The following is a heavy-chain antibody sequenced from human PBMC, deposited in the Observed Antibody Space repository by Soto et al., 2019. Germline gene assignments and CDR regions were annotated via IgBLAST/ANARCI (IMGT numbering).Heavy chain of an antibody. CDR3: ARDPRGTVVGYYYYAMDV. CDR2: INPRSGSA. CDR1: GDTFNNHF. Sequence: QVQLVQSGAEVKRPGASVKVSCKASGDTFNNHFLHWVRQAPGNGLEWMGMINPRSGSATYAQKLKDPVTITRDTSTTTVHMEVTSLRSEDTATYYCARDPRGTVVGYYYYAMDVWGQGTTVTVSS. D-gene: IGHD1-1*01. V-gene: IGHV1-46*02. J-gene: IGHJ6*02.